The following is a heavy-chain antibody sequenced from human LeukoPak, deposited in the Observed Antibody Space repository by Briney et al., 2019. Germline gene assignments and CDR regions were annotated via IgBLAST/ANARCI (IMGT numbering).Heavy chain of an antibody. J-gene: IGHJ3*02. CDR3: AKDLEGNYYENYDAFGI. CDR1: GFTFSSYA. Sequence: PGGSLRLSCAASGFTFSSYAMSWVRQAPGKGLEWVSAISGSGGSTYFADSVKGRFTISRDNSKNTLYLQMSSLRAEDTAVYYCAKDLEGNYYENYDAFGIWGQGTMVTVSS. V-gene: IGHV3-23*01. D-gene: IGHD1-26*01. CDR2: ISGSGGST.